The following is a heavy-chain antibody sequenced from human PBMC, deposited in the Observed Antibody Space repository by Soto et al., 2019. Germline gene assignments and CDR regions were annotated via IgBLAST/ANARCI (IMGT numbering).Heavy chain of an antibody. Sequence: ASVTVSCKASGFTFTNSAVQWVRQARGQRLEWIGWIVVGSGNTNYAQKFQERVTITRDMSTSTAYMELNSLRAEDTAVYYCAKPSKRALYYYGMDVWGQGTTVTVSS. CDR1: GFTFTNSA. V-gene: IGHV1-58*01. J-gene: IGHJ6*02. D-gene: IGHD3-3*02. CDR2: IVVGSGNT. CDR3: AKPSKRALYYYGMDV.